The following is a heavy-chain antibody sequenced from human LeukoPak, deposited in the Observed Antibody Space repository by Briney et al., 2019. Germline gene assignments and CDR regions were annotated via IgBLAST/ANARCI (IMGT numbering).Heavy chain of an antibody. V-gene: IGHV3-66*01. CDR2: IYSGGST. D-gene: IGHD1-26*01. J-gene: IGHJ4*02. Sequence: GGSLRLSCAASGFTFSSYSMNWVRQAPGKGLEWVSVIYSGGSTYYTDSVKGRFTISRDNSKNTLYLQMNSLRAEDTAVYYCASGSYRADYWGQGTLVTVSS. CDR3: ASGSYRADY. CDR1: GFTFSSYS.